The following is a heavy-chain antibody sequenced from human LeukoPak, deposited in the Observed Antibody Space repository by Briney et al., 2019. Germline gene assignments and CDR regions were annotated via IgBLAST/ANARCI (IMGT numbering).Heavy chain of an antibody. Sequence: GGSLRLSCTASGFTFSSYAMHWVRQAPGKGLEWVAVISFDGTNKFYADSVKGRFTISRDNSKNALYLQMNSLRAEDTAVYYCAKGGYYERPWYFDYWGQGTLVTVSS. V-gene: IGHV3-30*18. CDR3: AKGGYYERPWYFDY. CDR1: GFTFSSYA. D-gene: IGHD3-22*01. CDR2: ISFDGTNK. J-gene: IGHJ4*02.